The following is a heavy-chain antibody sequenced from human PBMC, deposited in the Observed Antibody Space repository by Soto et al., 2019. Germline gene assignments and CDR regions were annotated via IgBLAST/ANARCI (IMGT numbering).Heavy chain of an antibody. D-gene: IGHD3-22*01. V-gene: IGHV3-23*01. CDR3: ARDPARITMIYD. J-gene: IGHJ4*02. CDR1: GITFGSRA. Sequence: EVQLLESGGDLIQPGGSLRLSCVASGITFGSRAMSWVRQAPGEGLEWVSLIYSAGSGGSTYYADSVKGRFTISRDNSKNTVYLQMNSLRAEDTAVYYCARDPARITMIYDWGQGTLVTVSS. CDR2: IYSAGSGGST.